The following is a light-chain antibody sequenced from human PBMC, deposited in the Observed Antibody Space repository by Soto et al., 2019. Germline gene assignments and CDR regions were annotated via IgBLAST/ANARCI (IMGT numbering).Light chain of an antibody. V-gene: IGKV1-39*01. CDR1: QSISSY. J-gene: IGKJ1*01. CDR2: AAS. CDR3: QQYNGYSRT. Sequence: GDRDPITCGASQSISSYLNWYQQKPGKAPKLLIYAASSLQSGVPSRFSGSGSGTEFTLTISSMQPDDFATYYCQQYNGYSRTFGQGTKVDIK.